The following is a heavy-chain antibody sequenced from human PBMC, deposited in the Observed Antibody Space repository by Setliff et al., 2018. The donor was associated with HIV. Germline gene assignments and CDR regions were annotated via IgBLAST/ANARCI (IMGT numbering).Heavy chain of an antibody. CDR1: GYTFTDYF. J-gene: IGHJ4*02. Sequence: ASVKVSCKSSGYTFTDYFMHWVRQAPGQGLEWMGWISPDNANTRISQRFRGSVTMARDRSINTAYMEFSGLTSDDTAVYYCARQLSNSFDYWGQGTLVTVS. V-gene: IGHV1-2*02. D-gene: IGHD1-1*01. CDR2: ISPDNANT. CDR3: ARQLSNSFDY.